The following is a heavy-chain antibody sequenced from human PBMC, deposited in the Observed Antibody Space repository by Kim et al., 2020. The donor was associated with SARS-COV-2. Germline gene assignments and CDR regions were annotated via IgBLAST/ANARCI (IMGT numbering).Heavy chain of an antibody. CDR2: IVVGSGNT. J-gene: IGHJ6*02. CDR1: GFTFTSSA. CDR3: AAPDIVVVPAAIDYYGMDV. Sequence: SVKVSCKASGFTFTSSAVQWVRQARGQRLEWIGWIVVGSGNTNYAQKFQERVTITRDMSTSTAYMELSSLRSEDTAVYYCAAPDIVVVPAAIDYYGMDVWGQGTTVTVSS. V-gene: IGHV1-58*01. D-gene: IGHD2-2*01.